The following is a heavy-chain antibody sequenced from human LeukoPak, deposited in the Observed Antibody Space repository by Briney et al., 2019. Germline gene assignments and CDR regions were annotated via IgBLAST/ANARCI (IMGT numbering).Heavy chain of an antibody. CDR1: GYTFTSYG. V-gene: IGHV1-18*01. D-gene: IGHD2-2*01. J-gene: IGHJ3*02. CDR3: ARADTRYCSSTSCYLDAFDI. Sequence: ASVKVSCKASGYTFTSYGISWVRQAPGQGLEWMGWISAYDGNTNYAQKLQGRVTMTTDTSTSTAYMELRSLRSDDTAVYYCARADTRYCSSTSCYLDAFDIWGQGTMVTVSS. CDR2: ISAYDGNT.